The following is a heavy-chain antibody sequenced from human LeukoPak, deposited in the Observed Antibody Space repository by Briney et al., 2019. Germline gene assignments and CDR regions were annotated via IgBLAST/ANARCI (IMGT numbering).Heavy chain of an antibody. CDR1: GGSISSYY. J-gene: IGHJ3*02. CDR2: IYYSGST. CDR3: ARDHPSPSPLAVAGTRDAFDI. V-gene: IGHV4-59*01. Sequence: ETLSLTCTVSGGSISSYYWSWIRQPPGKGLEWIGYIYYSGSTNYNPSLKSRVTISVDTSKNQFSLKLSSVTAADTAVYYCARDHPSPSPLAVAGTRDAFDIWGQGTMVTVSS. D-gene: IGHD6-19*01.